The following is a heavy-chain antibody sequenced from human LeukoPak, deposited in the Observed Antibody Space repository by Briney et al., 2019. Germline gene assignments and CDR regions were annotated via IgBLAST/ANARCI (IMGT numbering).Heavy chain of an antibody. CDR1: GFTFSSYG. CDR3: AKESGVGALKN. Sequence: GGSLRLSCAASGFTFSSYGMHWVRQAPGKGLEWVAVISYDGSNKYYADSVKGRFTISRDNSKNTLYLQMNSLRAEDTAVYYCAKESGVGALKNWGQGTLVTASS. J-gene: IGHJ4*02. V-gene: IGHV3-30*18. CDR2: ISYDGSNK. D-gene: IGHD1-26*01.